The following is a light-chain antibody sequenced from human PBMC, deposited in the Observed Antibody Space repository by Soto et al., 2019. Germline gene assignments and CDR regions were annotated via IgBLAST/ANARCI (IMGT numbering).Light chain of an antibody. V-gene: IGLV3-1*01. CDR1: KLGHKY. CDR2: QDN. CDR3: QAWDSNTYVI. Sequence: SYELTQPPSVSVSPGQTAAITRSGDKLGHKYVCWYQQKPGQSPMLVIYQDNKRPSGIPERFSGSNSGNTATLTISGTQALDEADYYCQAWDSNTYVIFGGGTKLTVL. J-gene: IGLJ2*01.